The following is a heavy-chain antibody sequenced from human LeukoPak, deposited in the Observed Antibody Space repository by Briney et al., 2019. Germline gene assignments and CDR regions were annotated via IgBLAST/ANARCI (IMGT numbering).Heavy chain of an antibody. Sequence: ASVKVSCKASGYTFTSYDINWVRQATGQGLEWVGWVNPNSGNTVYAQKFQGRPTITRNPSITTVYMELSSLRSEDTAVYYCARSPYYDFWSGYSRYNWFDPWGQGTLVTVSS. V-gene: IGHV1-8*03. D-gene: IGHD3-3*01. CDR3: ARSPYYDFWSGYSRYNWFDP. CDR1: GYTFTSYD. CDR2: VNPNSGNT. J-gene: IGHJ5*02.